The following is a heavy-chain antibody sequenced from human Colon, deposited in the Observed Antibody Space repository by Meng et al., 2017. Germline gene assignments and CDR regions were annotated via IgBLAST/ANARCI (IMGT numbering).Heavy chain of an antibody. CDR1: GFTFSKYF. D-gene: IGHD7-27*01. CDR3: ARTGGLWDYSGT. Sequence: VEMVECGEGWGKAGGSLSVSSAAAGFTFSKYFMRWIRQVPRKGLEWVSCISSTSNTIYYADSVKSRFNISRNNAKNSLNLQMNTLRAEDTARYFCARTGGLWDYSGTWFQGALVTVSS. CDR2: ISSTSNTI. J-gene: IGHJ4*02. V-gene: IGHV3-11*01.